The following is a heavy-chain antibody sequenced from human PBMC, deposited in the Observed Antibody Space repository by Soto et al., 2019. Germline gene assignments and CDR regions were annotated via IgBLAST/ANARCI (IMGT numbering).Heavy chain of an antibody. CDR2: IIPIFGTA. D-gene: IGHD3-22*01. V-gene: IGHV1-69*13. CDR3: ASYDSSGYSPHY. CDR1: GGTFSSYA. Sequence: GASVKVSCKASGGTFSSYAISWVRQAPGQGLEWMGGIIPIFGTANYAQKFQGRVTITADESTSTAYMELSSLRSEDTAVYYCASYDSSGYSPHYWGQGTLVTLSS. J-gene: IGHJ4*02.